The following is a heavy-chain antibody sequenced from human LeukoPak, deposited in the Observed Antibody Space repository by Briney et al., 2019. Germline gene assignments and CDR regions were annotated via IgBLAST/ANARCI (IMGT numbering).Heavy chain of an antibody. CDR2: ISGSGGST. CDR3: AKGPEIVAGTHFDY. J-gene: IGHJ4*02. D-gene: IGHD2-15*01. CDR1: GFTFSSYA. Sequence: GGSLRLSCAASGFTFSSYALSWVRQAPGKGLEWVSSISGSGGSTYYADSVKGRSTISRDKSKNTLYLQMKSLRAEDTAVYYCAKGPEIVAGTHFDYWGRGTLVTVSS. V-gene: IGHV3-23*01.